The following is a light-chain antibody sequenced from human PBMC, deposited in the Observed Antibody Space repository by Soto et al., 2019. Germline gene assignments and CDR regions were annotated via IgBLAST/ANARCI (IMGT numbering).Light chain of an antibody. CDR2: DVN. CDR1: SSDVGDYNY. V-gene: IGLV2-14*03. CDR3: SSYTSTGTLVV. J-gene: IGLJ2*01. Sequence: QSALTQPASVSGSPGQSITISCTGTSSDVGDYNYVSWYQQHPGKAPKLMIYDVNNRPSGVSNRFAGSKSGNTASLPISGLQAEVEADYFCSSYTSTGTLVVLGGGTKLTVL.